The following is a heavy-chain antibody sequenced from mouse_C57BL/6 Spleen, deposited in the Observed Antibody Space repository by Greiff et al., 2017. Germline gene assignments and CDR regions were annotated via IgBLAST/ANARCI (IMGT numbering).Heavy chain of an antibody. V-gene: IGHV5-17*01. CDR1: GFTFSDYG. J-gene: IGHJ2*01. CDR2: ISSGSSTI. CDR3: AILYYYGSS. D-gene: IGHD1-1*01. Sequence: EVKLMESGGGLVKPGGSLKLSCAASGFTFSDYGMHWVRQAPEKGLEWVAYISSGSSTIYYADTVKGRFTISRDNAKNTLFLQMTSLRSEDTAMYYCAILYYYGSSWGQGTTLTVSS.